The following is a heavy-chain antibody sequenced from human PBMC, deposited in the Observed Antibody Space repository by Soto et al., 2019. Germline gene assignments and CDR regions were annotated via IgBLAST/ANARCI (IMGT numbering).Heavy chain of an antibody. V-gene: IGHV3-9*01. J-gene: IGHJ6*03. CDR2: ISWNSGSI. CDR3: AKEVAGFWSGYIYYYYYMDV. CDR1: GFTFDDYA. D-gene: IGHD3-3*01. Sequence: GGSLRLSCAASGFTFDDYAMHWVRQAPGKGLEWVSGISWNSGSIGYADSVKGRFTISRDNAKNSLYLQMNSLRAEDTALYYCAKEVAGFWSGYIYYYYYMDVWGKGTTVTVSS.